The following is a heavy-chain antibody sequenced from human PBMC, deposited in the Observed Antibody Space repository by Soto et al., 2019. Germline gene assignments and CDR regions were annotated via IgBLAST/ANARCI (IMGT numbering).Heavy chain of an antibody. CDR1: GFTVSSNY. CDR2: IYSGGST. J-gene: IGHJ4*02. V-gene: IGHV3-53*04. CDR3: AREGAGTAY. Sequence: EVPLVESGGGLVQPGGSLRLSCAASGFTVSSNYMSWVRQAPGKGLEWVSVIYSGGSTYYADSVKGRFTISRHNSKNTLYLHMNSLRAEDTPVYSCAREGAGTAYWGQGTLVTVSS. D-gene: IGHD6-19*01.